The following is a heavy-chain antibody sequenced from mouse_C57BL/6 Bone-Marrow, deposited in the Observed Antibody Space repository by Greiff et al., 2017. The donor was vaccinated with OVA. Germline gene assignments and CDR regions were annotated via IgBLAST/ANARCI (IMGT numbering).Heavy chain of an antibody. CDR3: TRSWDGIAY. Sequence: EVKLQESGGGLVQPGGSMKLSCAASGFTFSDSWMAWVRQAPEKGLEWVAEIRNKANNHATYYAESVQGRFTISRDDSENSVYLQMNSIRAEDTGIYYCTRSWDGIAYWGQGTLVTVSA. D-gene: IGHD4-1*01. CDR1: GFTFSDSW. CDR2: IRNKANNHAT. J-gene: IGHJ3*01. V-gene: IGHV6-6*01.